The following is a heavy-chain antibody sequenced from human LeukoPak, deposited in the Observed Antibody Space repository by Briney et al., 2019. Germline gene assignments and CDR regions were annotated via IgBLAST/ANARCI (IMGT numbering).Heavy chain of an antibody. Sequence: PGGSLRLSCAASGFTFSSYAMHWVRQAPGKGLEWVAVISYDGSNKYYADSVKGRFTISRDNSKNTLYLQMNSLRAEDTAVYYCAREPTRGLYYYYGMDVWGQGTTVTVSS. D-gene: IGHD3-10*01. CDR2: ISYDGSNK. J-gene: IGHJ6*02. V-gene: IGHV3-30-3*01. CDR1: GFTFSSYA. CDR3: AREPTRGLYYYYGMDV.